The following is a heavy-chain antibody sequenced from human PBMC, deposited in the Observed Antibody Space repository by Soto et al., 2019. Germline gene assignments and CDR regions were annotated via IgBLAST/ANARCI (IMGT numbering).Heavy chain of an antibody. CDR1: GFSLSTTGVG. CDR2: VYWNDDK. J-gene: IGHJ4*02. Sequence: QITLKESGPTLVKPTQTLTLTCTFSGFSLSTTGVGVGWIRQPPGKALEWLAVVYWNDDKRYSPSLKSRLTITKDTSKNQVVLTMTNMDPVDTATYYCAHRTDTWCFDSWGQGTLVTVTS. D-gene: IGHD2-8*01. V-gene: IGHV2-5*01. CDR3: AHRTDTWCFDS.